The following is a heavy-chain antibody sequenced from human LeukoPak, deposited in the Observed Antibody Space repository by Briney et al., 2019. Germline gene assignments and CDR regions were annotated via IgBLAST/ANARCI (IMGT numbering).Heavy chain of an antibody. CDR3: ARGGVRGVISPRGLGY. D-gene: IGHD3-10*01. CDR2: IYYSGST. Sequence: KPSETLSLTCTVSGGSISSYYWSWIRQPPGKGLEWIGYIYYSGSTNYNPSLKSRVTISVDTSKNQFSLKLSSVTAADTAVYYCARGGVRGVISPRGLGYWGQGTLVTVSS. V-gene: IGHV4-59*12. J-gene: IGHJ4*02. CDR1: GGSISSYY.